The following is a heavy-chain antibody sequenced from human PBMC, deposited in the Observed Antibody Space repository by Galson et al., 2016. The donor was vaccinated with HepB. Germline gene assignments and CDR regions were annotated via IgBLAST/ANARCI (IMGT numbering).Heavy chain of an antibody. CDR1: NGSFSGYL. CDR2: FIDVGTT. CDR3: SRVAPRLRFPFNL. D-gene: IGHD3-16*01. Sequence: SETLSLTCGVYNGSFSGYLWSWIRQSPETGRGGLGEFIDVGTTTKNPSLKSRVAISEDTSKSQFSLRLSSVTAADTAVYYCSRVAPRLRFPFNLWGQGTMVTVSS. V-gene: IGHV4-34*12. J-gene: IGHJ3*01.